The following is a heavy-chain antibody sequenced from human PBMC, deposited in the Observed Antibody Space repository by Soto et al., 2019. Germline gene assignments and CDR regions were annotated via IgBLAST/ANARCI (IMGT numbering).Heavy chain of an antibody. CDR1: GFKFSDYY. V-gene: IGHV3-11*05. J-gene: IGHJ4*02. CDR2: IGDSITYT. CDR3: AKASGSVYGDYDYFDY. D-gene: IGHD4-17*01. Sequence: GGSLRLSCAASGFKFSDYYMSWIRQAPGKGLEWISYIGDSITYTQYADSVKGRFTISRDNSKNSLYLQMNNLRDEDTAVYYCAKASGSVYGDYDYFDYWGQGTLVTVSS.